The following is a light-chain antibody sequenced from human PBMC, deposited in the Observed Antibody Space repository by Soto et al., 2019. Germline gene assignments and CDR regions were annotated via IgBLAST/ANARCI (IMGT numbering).Light chain of an antibody. CDR3: QQSYRDWP. CDR2: AAS. V-gene: IGKV1-39*01. J-gene: IGKJ1*01. Sequence: DIQMTQSPSSLSASVGDRVMIASRANQNINIYLNWYQQKPGKAPMRLIYAASSLQSGVPSRFSGSGSGTDFTLTISTLHPEDFATYYGQQSYRDWPFGQGPKVDIK. CDR1: QNINIY.